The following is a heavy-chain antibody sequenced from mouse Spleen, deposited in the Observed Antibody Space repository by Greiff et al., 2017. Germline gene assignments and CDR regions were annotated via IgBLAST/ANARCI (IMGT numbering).Heavy chain of an antibody. V-gene: IGHV5-16*01. Sequence: LQQSEGGLVQPGSSMKLSCTASGFTFSDYYMAWVRQVPEKGLEWVANINYDGSSTYYLDSLKSRFIISRDNAKNILYLQMSSLKSEDTATYYCARDGSSPYYAMDYWGQGTSVTVSS. CDR1: GFTFSDYY. CDR3: ARDGSSPYYAMDY. J-gene: IGHJ4*01. CDR2: INYDGSST.